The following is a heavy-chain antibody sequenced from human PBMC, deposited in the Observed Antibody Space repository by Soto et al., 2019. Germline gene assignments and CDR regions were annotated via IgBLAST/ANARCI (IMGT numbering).Heavy chain of an antibody. Sequence: GGSLRLSCAASGFTFSSYWMHWVRQAPGKGLVWVSRINSDGSSTSYADSVKGRFTISRDNAKNTLYLQMNSLRAEDTAVYYCARGYSSSWFPGDAFDIWGQGTMVTVSS. V-gene: IGHV3-74*01. CDR1: GFTFSSYW. J-gene: IGHJ3*02. D-gene: IGHD6-13*01. CDR2: INSDGSST. CDR3: ARGYSSSWFPGDAFDI.